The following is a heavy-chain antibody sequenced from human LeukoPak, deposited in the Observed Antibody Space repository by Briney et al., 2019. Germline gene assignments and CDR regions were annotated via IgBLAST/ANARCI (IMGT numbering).Heavy chain of an antibody. Sequence: ASVKVSCKASGYTFTSYYMHWVRQAPGQGFEWMGIIHPSGGSTSYAQKFQGRVTMTRDTSTSTVYMDLSSLRSEDTAVYYCARDPGYGGNSGGVDYWGQGTLVTVSS. CDR3: ARDPGYGGNSGGVDY. J-gene: IGHJ4*02. CDR1: GYTFTSYY. CDR2: IHPSGGST. D-gene: IGHD4-23*01. V-gene: IGHV1-46*01.